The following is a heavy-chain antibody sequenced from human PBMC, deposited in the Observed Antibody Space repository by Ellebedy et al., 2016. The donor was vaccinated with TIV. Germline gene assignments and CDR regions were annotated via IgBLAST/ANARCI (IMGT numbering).Heavy chain of an antibody. V-gene: IGHV3-30*04. CDR2: ISYDGSNK. CDR1: GFTFSSYA. D-gene: IGHD1-26*01. J-gene: IGHJ5*02. CDR3: AREYRSGWFDP. Sequence: GEFLKISCAASGFTFSSYAMHWVRQAPGKGLEWVAVISYDGSNKYYADSVKGRFTISRDNSKNTLYLQMNSLRPEDTSVYYCAREYRSGWFDPWGQGTLVTVSS.